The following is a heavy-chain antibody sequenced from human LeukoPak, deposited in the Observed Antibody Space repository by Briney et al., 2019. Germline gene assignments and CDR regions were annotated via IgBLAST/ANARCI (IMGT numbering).Heavy chain of an antibody. V-gene: IGHV4-31*03. D-gene: IGHD7-27*01. J-gene: IGHJ4*02. CDR3: ARLGRTGLIDY. CDR1: GGSISSGGYY. CDR2: IYYSGST. Sequence: PSQTLSLTCSVSGGSISSGGYYWSWIRQHPGKGLEWIGYIYYSGSTYYNPSLKSRVTISVDTSKNQFSLKLSSVTAADTAVYYCARLGRTGLIDYWGQGTLVTVSS.